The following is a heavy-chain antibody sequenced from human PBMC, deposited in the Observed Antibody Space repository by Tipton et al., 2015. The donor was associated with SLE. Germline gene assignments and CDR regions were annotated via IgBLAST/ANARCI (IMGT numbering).Heavy chain of an antibody. V-gene: IGHV1-69*05. J-gene: IGHJ4*02. Sequence: QLVQSGAEVKKPGSSVKVSCKASGGIFSNNAINWVRQAPGQGLEWMGGIIPLLGIANYAQRFQGRVTISTDESTTTGYMELSGLRSEDTAVYFCARLDLATNALDYWGQGTLVTVSS. CDR3: ARLDLATNALDY. D-gene: IGHD5-24*01. CDR2: IIPLLGIA. CDR1: GGIFSNNA.